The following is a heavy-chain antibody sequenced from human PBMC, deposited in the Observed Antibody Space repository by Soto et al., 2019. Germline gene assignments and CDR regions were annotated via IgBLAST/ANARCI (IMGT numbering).Heavy chain of an antibody. Sequence: SVKVSCKASGGTFSSYAISWVRQAPGQGLEWMGRIIPILGIANYAQKFQGRVTITADKSTSTAYMELSSLRSEDTAVYYCARATPVAEYFQHWGLGTLVTVSS. CDR1: GGTFSSYA. V-gene: IGHV1-69*04. CDR3: ARATPVAEYFQH. CDR2: IIPILGIA. J-gene: IGHJ1*01.